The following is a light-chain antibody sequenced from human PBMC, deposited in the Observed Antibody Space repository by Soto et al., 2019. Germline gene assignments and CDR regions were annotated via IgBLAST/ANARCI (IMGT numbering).Light chain of an antibody. CDR1: SSNIGAGYD. V-gene: IGLV1-40*01. CDR2: GNS. J-gene: IGLJ1*01. Sequence: QSVLTQPPSLSGAPGQRVTISCTGSSSNIGAGYDVHWYQQLPGTAPKLLIYGNSNRPSGVPDRFSGSKSGTSASLAITGLQAEDEADYYCQSYDSSLSGFYVFGTWTKVTVL. CDR3: QSYDSSLSGFYV.